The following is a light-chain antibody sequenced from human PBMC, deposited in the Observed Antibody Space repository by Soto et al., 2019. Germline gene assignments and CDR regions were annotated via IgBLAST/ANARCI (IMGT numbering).Light chain of an antibody. Sequence: QSVLTQPASVSGSPGQSITISCTGSSSDVGVFEYVSWYQQHPGKAPKLLIYDVTYRPSGISKRFSGSKSVNTASLTISGLQAEGESDYYCSSYTGSYTLAVFGTGTKLTVL. CDR2: DVT. V-gene: IGLV2-14*03. J-gene: IGLJ1*01. CDR3: SSYTGSYTLAV. CDR1: SSDVGVFEY.